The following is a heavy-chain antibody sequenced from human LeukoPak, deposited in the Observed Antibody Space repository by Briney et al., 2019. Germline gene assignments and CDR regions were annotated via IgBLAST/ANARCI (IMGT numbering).Heavy chain of an antibody. CDR2: ISAYNGNT. J-gene: IGHJ4*02. V-gene: IGHV1-18*01. CDR1: GYTFTSYG. CDR3: ARESRAGCSSTSCYPFY. Sequence: ASVKVSCKASGYTFTSYGISWVRQAPGQGLEWMGWISAYNGNTNYAQKLQGRVTMTTDTSTSTAYMKLRSLRSDDTAVYYCARESRAGCSSTSCYPFYWGQGTLVTVSS. D-gene: IGHD2-2*01.